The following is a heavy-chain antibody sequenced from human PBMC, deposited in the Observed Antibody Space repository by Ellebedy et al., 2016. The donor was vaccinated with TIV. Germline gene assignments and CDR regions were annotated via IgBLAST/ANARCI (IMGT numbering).Heavy chain of an antibody. J-gene: IGHJ4*02. V-gene: IGHV4-39*01. CDR3: ARGIYGSGSVDY. CDR1: GGSISSYY. D-gene: IGHD3-10*01. Sequence: SETLSLTCTVSGGSISSYYWGWIRQPPGKGLEWIGSIYYSGSTYYNPSLKSRVTISVDTSKNQFSLRLSSVTAADTAVYFCARGIYGSGSVDYWGQGTLVAVSS. CDR2: IYYSGST.